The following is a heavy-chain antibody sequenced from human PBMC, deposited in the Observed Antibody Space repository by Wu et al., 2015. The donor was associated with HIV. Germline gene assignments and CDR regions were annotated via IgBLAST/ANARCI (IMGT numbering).Heavy chain of an antibody. Sequence: QVQLVQSGAEVKKPGASVKVSCKASGYTFTSYDINWVRQATGQGLEWMGWMNPNSGNTGYAQKFQGRVTMTRNTSISTAYMELSSLRSEDTAVYYCINYYDSSGYPGDAFDIWGQGTMATVSS. CDR3: INYYDSSGYPGDAFDI. CDR1: GYTFTSYD. J-gene: IGHJ3*02. D-gene: IGHD3-22*01. V-gene: IGHV1-8*01. CDR2: MNPNSGNT.